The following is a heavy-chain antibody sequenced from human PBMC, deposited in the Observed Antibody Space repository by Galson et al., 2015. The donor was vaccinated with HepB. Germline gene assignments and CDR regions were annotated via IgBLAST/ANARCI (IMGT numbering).Heavy chain of an antibody. CDR1: GFTFSSYA. J-gene: IGHJ1*01. D-gene: IGHD3-10*01. V-gene: IGHV3-64D*06. CDR3: VKGGVSMVRGVIAPLGYFQH. CDR2: ISSNGGST. Sequence: LRLSCAASGFTFSSYAMHWVRQAPGKGLEYVSAISSNGGSTYYADPVKGRFTISRDNSKNTLYLQMSSLRAEDTAVYYCVKGGVSMVRGVIAPLGYFQHWGQGTLVTVSS.